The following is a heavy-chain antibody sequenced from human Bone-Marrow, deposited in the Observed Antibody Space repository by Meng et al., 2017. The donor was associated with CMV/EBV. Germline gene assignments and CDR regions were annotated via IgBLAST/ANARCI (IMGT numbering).Heavy chain of an antibody. Sequence: ASVKVSCKASGYSFTNYYIHWVRQAPGQGLEWMGWINPNNGDTDYAQDFQGRISVTTDTSITTAYMELDNLRSDDTAVYYCARDWVPTCITPNGHTGMGSWGQGTLVTVSS. J-gene: IGHJ5*02. CDR2: INPNNGDT. V-gene: IGHV1-2*02. CDR1: GYSFTNYY. D-gene: IGHD3-10*01. CDR3: ARDWVPTCITPNGHTGMGS.